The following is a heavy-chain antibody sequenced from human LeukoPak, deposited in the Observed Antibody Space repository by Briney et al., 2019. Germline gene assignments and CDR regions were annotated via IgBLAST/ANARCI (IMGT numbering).Heavy chain of an antibody. V-gene: IGHV1-69*01. Sequence: SVKVSCKASGGTFSSYAISWVRQAPGQGLEWMGGIIPIFGTANYAQKFQGRVTITADESTSTAYMELSSLRSEDTAVYYCARGGGLKVPAAIRSGWFDPWGQGTLVTVSS. D-gene: IGHD2-2*01. CDR3: ARGGGLKVPAAIRSGWFDP. CDR2: IIPIFGTA. CDR1: GGTFSSYA. J-gene: IGHJ5*02.